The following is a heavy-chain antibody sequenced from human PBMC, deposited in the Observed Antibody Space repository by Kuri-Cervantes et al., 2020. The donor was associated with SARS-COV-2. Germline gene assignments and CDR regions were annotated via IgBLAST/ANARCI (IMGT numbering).Heavy chain of an antibody. D-gene: IGHD5-24*01. CDR3: ARAGGWLQFTGGQNWYFDL. V-gene: IGHV4-59*01. J-gene: IGHJ2*01. Sequence: SETLSLTCTVSGGSISSYYWSWIRQPPGKGLEWIGYIYYSGSTNYNPSLESRVTISVDTSKNQFSLKLSSVTAADTDVYYCARAGGWLQFTGGQNWYFDLWGRGTLVTVSS. CDR1: GGSISSYY. CDR2: IYYSGST.